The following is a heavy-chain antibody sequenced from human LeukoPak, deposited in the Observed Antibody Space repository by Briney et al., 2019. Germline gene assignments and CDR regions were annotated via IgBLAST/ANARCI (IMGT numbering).Heavy chain of an antibody. D-gene: IGHD6-19*01. CDR2: INPNSGGT. Sequence: ASVKVSCKASEYTFTGYYMYWVRQAPGQGLEWMGWINPNSGGTNYAQKFQGWVTMTRDTSISTAYMELSRLRSDDTAVYYCAVAVAGTFEFDYWGQGTLVTVSS. V-gene: IGHV1-2*04. CDR3: AVAVAGTFEFDY. CDR1: EYTFTGYY. J-gene: IGHJ4*02.